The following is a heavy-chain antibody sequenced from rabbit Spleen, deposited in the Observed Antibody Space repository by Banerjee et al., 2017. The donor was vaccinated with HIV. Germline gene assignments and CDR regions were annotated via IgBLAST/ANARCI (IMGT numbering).Heavy chain of an antibody. CDR3: ARLGHADYPYAYGLKL. Sequence: QQLVESGGGLVKPGASLTLTCKASGFSFSSGYYMSWVRQAPGKGLEWIGCIGAGSGTTYYASWAKGRFTISKTSSTTVTLQMTSLTAADTATYFCARLGHADYPYAYGLKLWGPGTLVTVS. D-gene: IGHD6-1*01. J-gene: IGHJ4*01. CDR1: GFSFSSGYY. CDR2: IGAGSGTT. V-gene: IGHV1S40*01.